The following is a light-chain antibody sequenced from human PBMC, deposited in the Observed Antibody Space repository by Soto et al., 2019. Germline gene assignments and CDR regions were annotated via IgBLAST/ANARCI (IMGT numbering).Light chain of an antibody. CDR1: QSISSY. CDR3: QQYNNLPRT. V-gene: IGKV1-39*01. Sequence: DIQMTQSPSSLSASVGDRVTITCRASQSISSYLNWYQQKPGKAPKLLIYAASSLQSGVPSRFSGSRSGTDFTLTISSLQPEDFATYHCQQYNNLPRTVGGGTKVDSK. CDR2: AAS. J-gene: IGKJ4*01.